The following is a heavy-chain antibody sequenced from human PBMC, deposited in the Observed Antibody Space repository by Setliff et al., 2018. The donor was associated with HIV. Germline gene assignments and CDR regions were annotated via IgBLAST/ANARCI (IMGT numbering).Heavy chain of an antibody. Sequence: GGSLRLSCAGSGVTFFSTYSMNWVRQAPGKGLECVAYIISGSSTVYYADSVKGRFTVSRDNAKDSLYLQMNSLRGEDTAVYYCAGSRGYFVKAEWGQGTLVTVSS. CDR2: IISGSSTV. CDR1: GVTFFSTYS. V-gene: IGHV3-48*04. D-gene: IGHD3-22*01. CDR3: AGSRGYFVKAE. J-gene: IGHJ4*02.